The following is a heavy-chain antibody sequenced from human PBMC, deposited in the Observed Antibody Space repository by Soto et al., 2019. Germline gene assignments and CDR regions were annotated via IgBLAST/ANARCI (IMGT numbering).Heavy chain of an antibody. CDR3: ARAGYSGYDYPNYYYYGMDV. CDR1: GFTVSSNY. D-gene: IGHD5-12*01. CDR2: IYSGGST. V-gene: IGHV3-66*01. Sequence: GGSLRLSCAASGFTVSSNYMSWVRQAPGKGLEWVSVIYSGGSTYYADSVKGRFTISRDNSKNTLYLQMNSLRAEDTAVYYCARAGYSGYDYPNYYYYGMDVWGQGTKVTVSS. J-gene: IGHJ6*02.